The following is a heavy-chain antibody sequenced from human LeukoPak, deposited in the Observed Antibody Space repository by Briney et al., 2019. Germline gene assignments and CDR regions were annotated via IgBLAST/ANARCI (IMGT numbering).Heavy chain of an antibody. D-gene: IGHD3-10*01. CDR3: ARDTHYYGSGSPAFDI. CDR1: GFTFSNYG. CDR2: IRYDGRNK. J-gene: IGHJ3*02. V-gene: IGHV3-30*02. Sequence: GGSLRLSCAASGFTFSNYGMHWVRQAPGKGLEWVGFIRYDGRNKYYADFVKGRFTVSRDNAKNSLYLQMNSLRAEDTALYYCARDTHYYGSGSPAFDIWGQGTMVTVSS.